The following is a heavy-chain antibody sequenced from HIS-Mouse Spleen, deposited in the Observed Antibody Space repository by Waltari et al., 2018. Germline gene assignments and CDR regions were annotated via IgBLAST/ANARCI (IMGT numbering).Heavy chain of an antibody. Sequence: QVQLVQSGAEVKKPGASVTVSCKASGYTCTGYYMHWVRQAPGQGLEWMGWINPNSGGTNYAQKFQGRVTMTRDTSISTAYMELSRLRSDDTAVYYCARDLYSSSYYFDYWGQGTLVTVSS. D-gene: IGHD6-6*01. CDR1: GYTCTGYY. CDR2: INPNSGGT. V-gene: IGHV1-2*02. CDR3: ARDLYSSSYYFDY. J-gene: IGHJ4*02.